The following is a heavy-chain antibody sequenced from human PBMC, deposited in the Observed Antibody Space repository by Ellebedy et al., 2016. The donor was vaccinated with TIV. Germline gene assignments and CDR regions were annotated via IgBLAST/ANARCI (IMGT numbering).Heavy chain of an antibody. Sequence: WESLKISCKFSGYNFTSYWIVWVRQMHGRGLEWMVIIYPGDSDTRYSPSFQGQVTISADKSISTAYLQWISLKASDTAMYYCARQGGGNSVGDYWGQGTLVTVSS. V-gene: IGHV5-51*01. CDR2: IYPGDSDT. CDR3: ARQGGGNSVGDY. D-gene: IGHD4-23*01. CDR1: GYNFTSYW. J-gene: IGHJ4*02.